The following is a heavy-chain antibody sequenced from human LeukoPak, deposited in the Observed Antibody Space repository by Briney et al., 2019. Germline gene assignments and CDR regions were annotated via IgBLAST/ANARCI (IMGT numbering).Heavy chain of an antibody. CDR3: ARPKIRSNPSYSFDV. J-gene: IGHJ3*01. CDR1: GFTFSDYY. V-gene: IGHV3-11*04. CDR2: ISTSGSTI. D-gene: IGHD2-21*01. Sequence: AGGSLRLSCAASGFTFSDYYMNRIRQAPGKGLEWLSYISTSGSTIYYADSVQGRLTASRDNAKNSLYLQMNSLRAEDTAVYYCARPKIRSNPSYSFDVWGQGTMVTVSS.